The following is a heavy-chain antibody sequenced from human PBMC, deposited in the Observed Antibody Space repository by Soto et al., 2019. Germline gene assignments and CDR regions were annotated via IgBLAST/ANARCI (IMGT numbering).Heavy chain of an antibody. Sequence: QVQLVQSGAEVKKPGASVKVSCKASGYTFTSYYIHWVRQAPGQGLEWMGRFNPSGGGTSYAQKFQGRVTMTRDTSTSTVYMELSSLRSEDTAVYYCARASSCYFDSWGQGTLVTVSS. CDR2: FNPSGGGT. V-gene: IGHV1-46*01. CDR1: GYTFTSYY. CDR3: ARASSCYFDS. J-gene: IGHJ4*02.